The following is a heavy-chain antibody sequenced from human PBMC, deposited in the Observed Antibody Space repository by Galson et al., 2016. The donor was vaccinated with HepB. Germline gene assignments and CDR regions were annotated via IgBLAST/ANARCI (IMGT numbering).Heavy chain of an antibody. CDR1: GGNFSSYA. V-gene: IGHV1-69*06. CDR2: IIPIFDSA. Sequence: SVKVSCKASGGNFSSYAVTWVRQAPGQGLEWMGVIIPIFDSAHYAQKFKGRVTITADKSTNTAYMELKSLKSDDSAGNYCASRFEDVVRYYFYYGMDFWGQGTTVIVSS. CDR3: ASRFEDVVRYYFYYGMDF. J-gene: IGHJ6*02. D-gene: IGHD6-6*01.